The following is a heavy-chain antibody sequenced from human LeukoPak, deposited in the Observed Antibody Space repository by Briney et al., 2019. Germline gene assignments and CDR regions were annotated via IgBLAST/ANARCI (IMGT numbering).Heavy chain of an antibody. CDR3: ARGTVTGEQLDAFDI. J-gene: IGHJ3*02. D-gene: IGHD7-27*01. CDR2: IYYSGST. V-gene: IGHV4-59*01. Sequence: SETLSLTCTVSGGSISSYYWIWIRQPPGKGREGIGYIYYSGSTNYNPSLKSRVTISVDTSKNQFSLKLSSVTAADTAVYYCARGTVTGEQLDAFDIWGQGTMVTVSS. CDR1: GGSISSYY.